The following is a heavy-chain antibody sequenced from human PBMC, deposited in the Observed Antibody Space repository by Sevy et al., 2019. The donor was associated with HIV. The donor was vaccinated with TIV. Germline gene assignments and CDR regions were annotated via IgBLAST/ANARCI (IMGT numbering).Heavy chain of an antibody. V-gene: IGHV3-9*01. CDR1: GFTFDDYA. CDR2: ISWNSGSI. Sequence: GGSLRLSCAASGFTFDDYAMHWVRQAPGKGLEWVSGISWNSGSIGYADSVKGRFTISRDNAKNSLYLQMNSLRAEDTALYYCAKVLCSSTSCSDYYYMDVWGKGTTVTVSS. CDR3: AKVLCSSTSCSDYYYMDV. D-gene: IGHD2-2*01. J-gene: IGHJ6*03.